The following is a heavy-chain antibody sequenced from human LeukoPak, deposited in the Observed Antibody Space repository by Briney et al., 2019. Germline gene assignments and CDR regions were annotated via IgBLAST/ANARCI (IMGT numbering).Heavy chain of an antibody. CDR1: GFTFSSYG. CDR3: AKRIQSAMAMGY. V-gene: IGHV3-30*18. J-gene: IGHJ4*02. CDR2: ISYDGSNK. D-gene: IGHD5-18*01. Sequence: GGSLRLSCAASGFTFSSYGMHWVRQAPGKGLEWVAVISYDGSNKYYADSVKGRFTISRDNSKNTMYLQMNSLRAEDTAVYYCAKRIQSAMAMGYWGQGTLVTVSS.